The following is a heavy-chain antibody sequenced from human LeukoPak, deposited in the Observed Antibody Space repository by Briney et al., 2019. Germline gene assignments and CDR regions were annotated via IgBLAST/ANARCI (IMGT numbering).Heavy chain of an antibody. CDR1: GFTFSSYG. D-gene: IGHD6-19*01. CDR2: IRYDGSNK. Sequence: GGSLRLSCAASGFTFSSYGMYWVRQAPGKGLEWVAFIRYDGSNKYYADSVKGRFTVSRDNSKNTLYLQMNSLTAEDTAVYYCAKASVPGIRRPFDPWGQGTLVTVSS. J-gene: IGHJ5*02. V-gene: IGHV3-30*02. CDR3: AKASVPGIRRPFDP.